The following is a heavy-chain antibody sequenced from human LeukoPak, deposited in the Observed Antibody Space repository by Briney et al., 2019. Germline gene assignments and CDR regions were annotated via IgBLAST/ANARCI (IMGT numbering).Heavy chain of an antibody. D-gene: IGHD6-19*01. CDR3: AKGFRGWYAEGFDY. V-gene: IGHV3-7*01. CDR2: IKEDGSEK. J-gene: IGHJ4*02. CDR1: GFTFRSRW. Sequence: QAGGSLRLSWVVSGFTFRSRWMRWVRQAAGKGLEWVANIKEDGSEKYYVDSVKGRFTISRDNAKNSLYLQMDSLRAEDTAVYSCAKGFRGWYAEGFDYWGQGTLVTVSS.